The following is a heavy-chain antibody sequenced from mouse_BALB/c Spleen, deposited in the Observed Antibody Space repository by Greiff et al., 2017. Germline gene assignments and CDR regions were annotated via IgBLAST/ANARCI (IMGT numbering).Heavy chain of an antibody. Sequence: EVQRVESGPGLVKPSQSLSLTCTVTGYSITSDYAWNWIRQFPGNKLEWMGYISYSGSTSYNPSLKSRISITRDTSKNQFFLQLNSVTTEDTATYYCARWALRLRYFDVWGAGTTVTVSS. CDR3: ARWALRLRYFDV. J-gene: IGHJ1*01. D-gene: IGHD1-2*01. CDR1: GYSITSDYA. V-gene: IGHV3-2*02. CDR2: ISYSGST.